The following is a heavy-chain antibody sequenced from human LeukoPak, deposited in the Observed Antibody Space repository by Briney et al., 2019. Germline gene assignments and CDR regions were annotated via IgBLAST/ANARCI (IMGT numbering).Heavy chain of an antibody. CDR3: ARDLDYDFWSGSGFDP. CDR2: ISSSSSYI. D-gene: IGHD3-3*01. J-gene: IGHJ5*02. Sequence: KPGGSLRLSCAASGFTFSSYTMNWVRQAPGKGLEWVSSISSSSSYIYYADSVKGRFTISRDNAKNSLYLQMNSLRAEDTAVYYCARDLDYDFWSGSGFDPWGQGTLVTVSS. CDR1: GFTFSSYT. V-gene: IGHV3-21*01.